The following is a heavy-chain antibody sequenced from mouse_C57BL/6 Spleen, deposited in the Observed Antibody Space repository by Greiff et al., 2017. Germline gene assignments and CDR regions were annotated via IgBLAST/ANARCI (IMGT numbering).Heavy chain of an antibody. V-gene: IGHV5-6*01. Sequence: EVQLVESGGDLVKPGGSLKLSCAASGFTFSSYGMSWVRQTPDKRLEWVATISSGGSYTYYPDSVKGRFTISRDNAKNTLYLQMSSLKSEDTAMYYCASLDSSGLYYFDYWGQGTTLTVSS. D-gene: IGHD3-2*02. J-gene: IGHJ2*01. CDR2: ISSGGSYT. CDR1: GFTFSSYG. CDR3: ASLDSSGLYYFDY.